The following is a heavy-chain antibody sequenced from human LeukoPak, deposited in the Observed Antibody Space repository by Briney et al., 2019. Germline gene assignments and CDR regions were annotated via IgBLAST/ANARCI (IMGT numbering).Heavy chain of an antibody. CDR3: AKEASISSSWCASIYYYYGMDV. V-gene: IGHV3-23*01. J-gene: IGHJ6*02. CDR2: ISGSGGST. Sequence: GGSLRLSCAASGFTFSSYAMSWVRQAPGKGLEWVSAISGSGGSTYYADSVKGRFTISRDNSKNTLYLQMNSLRAEDTAVYYCAKEASISSSWCASIYYYYGMDVWGQGTTVTVSS. CDR1: GFTFSSYA. D-gene: IGHD6-13*01.